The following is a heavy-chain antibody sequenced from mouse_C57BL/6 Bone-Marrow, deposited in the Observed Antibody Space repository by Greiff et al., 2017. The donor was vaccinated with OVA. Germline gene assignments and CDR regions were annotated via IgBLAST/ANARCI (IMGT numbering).Heavy chain of an antibody. CDR3: AIGLRRFYFDY. Sequence: VQLQQPGAELVKPGASVKVSCKASGYTFTSYWMHWVKQRPGQGLEWIGRIHPYDSDTNYNQKFKGKATLTVDKSSSTAYMQLSSLTSEDSAVYYCAIGLRRFYFDYWGQGTTLTVSS. CDR2: IHPYDSDT. J-gene: IGHJ2*01. CDR1: GYTFTSYW. D-gene: IGHD2-4*01. V-gene: IGHV1-74*01.